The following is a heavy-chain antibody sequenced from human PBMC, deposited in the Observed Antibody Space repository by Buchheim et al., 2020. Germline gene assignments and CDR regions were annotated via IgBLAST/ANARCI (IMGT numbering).Heavy chain of an antibody. V-gene: IGHV3-23*01. CDR1: GFTFSSYA. D-gene: IGHD5-12*01. Sequence: ELQLLESGGGLVQPGGSLRLSCAASGFTFSSYAMSWVRQAPGKGLEWVSAISGSGRHTYYADSVKGRFTMSRDNSKNPLYLQMNNLRAEDTAVYYCAKPYSGYTSFEYWGQGTL. CDR2: ISGSGRHT. J-gene: IGHJ4*02. CDR3: AKPYSGYTSFEY.